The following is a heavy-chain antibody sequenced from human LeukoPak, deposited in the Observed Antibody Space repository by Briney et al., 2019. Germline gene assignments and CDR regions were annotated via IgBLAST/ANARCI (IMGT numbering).Heavy chain of an antibody. CDR1: GFTFINAW. CDR2: IKAKAHGGTI. V-gene: IGHV3-15*01. J-gene: IGHJ4*02. Sequence: GGSLRLSCAASGFTFINAWMAWVRQAPGKGLEWVGRIKAKAHGGTIEYAAPVKGRFTISRDNAKNSLYLQMNSLRAEDTAVYYCARDRLTTGAFDYWGQGTLVTVSS. D-gene: IGHD4-17*01. CDR3: ARDRLTTGAFDY.